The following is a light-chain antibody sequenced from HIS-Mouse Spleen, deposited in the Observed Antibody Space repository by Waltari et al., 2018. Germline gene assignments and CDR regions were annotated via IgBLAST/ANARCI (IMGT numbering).Light chain of an antibody. CDR2: DDS. Sequence: SYVLTQPPSVSVAPGQTARITCGGNNIGSKSVHWYQQKPGQAPVLVGYDDSDRPSGFPERFSGSNSGNTATLTISRVEAGDEADYYCQVWDSSSDPVFGTGTKVTVL. CDR3: QVWDSSSDPV. J-gene: IGLJ1*01. V-gene: IGLV3-21*02. CDR1: NIGSKS.